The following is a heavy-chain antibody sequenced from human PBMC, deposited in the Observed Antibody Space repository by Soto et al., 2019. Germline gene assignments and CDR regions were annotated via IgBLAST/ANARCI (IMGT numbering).Heavy chain of an antibody. CDR3: ARDLAYIREY. D-gene: IGHD3-10*01. Sequence: PGGSLRLSCAASGFPFISYAMSWVRQAPGRGLEWVSTISGSGGNTYYADAVKGRFTITSDSSKNTLYLQMNSLRVDDTAIYYCARDLAYIREYWGQGTQVTVSS. CDR2: ISGSGGNT. J-gene: IGHJ4*02. CDR1: GFPFISYA. V-gene: IGHV3-23*01.